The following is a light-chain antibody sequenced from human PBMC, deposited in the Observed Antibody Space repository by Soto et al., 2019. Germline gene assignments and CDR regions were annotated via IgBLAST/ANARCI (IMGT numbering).Light chain of an antibody. V-gene: IGKV3-20*01. Sequence: EIVLTQSPGTLSSPGESATLSCRASQSVSSTYLAWYQQKPSQAPRLLIYDLSRRTTGIPDRFSASGSGTDFTLTISRLEPEDFAVYYCQQYGSSPRTFGQGTKLEI. CDR3: QQYGSSPRT. CDR2: DLS. CDR1: QSVSSTY. J-gene: IGKJ2*02.